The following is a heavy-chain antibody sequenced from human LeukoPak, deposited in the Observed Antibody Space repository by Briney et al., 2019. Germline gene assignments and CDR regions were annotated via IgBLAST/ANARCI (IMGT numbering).Heavy chain of an antibody. J-gene: IGHJ4*02. CDR1: GYTFTGYY. V-gene: IGHV1-2*06. D-gene: IGHD3-22*01. CDR2: INPNSGGT. Sequence: ASVKVSCKASGYTFTGYYMHWVRQAPGQGLEWMGRINPNSGGTNYAQKFQGRVTMTRDTSISTAYMELSRLRSDDTAVYYCARSVYYYDSRGPNYWGQGTLVTVSS. CDR3: ARSVYYYDSRGPNY.